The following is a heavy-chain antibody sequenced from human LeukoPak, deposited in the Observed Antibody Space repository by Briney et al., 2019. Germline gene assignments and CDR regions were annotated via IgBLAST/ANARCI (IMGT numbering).Heavy chain of an antibody. D-gene: IGHD6-13*01. Sequence: SVKVSCKASGGTFSSYAISWVRQAPGQGLEWMGGIIPIFGTANYAQKFQGRVTITADESTSTAYMERSSLRSEDTAVYYCASLPYGAAAGTFYVDWGQGTLVTVSS. CDR1: GGTFSSYA. CDR3: ASLPYGAAAGTFYVD. J-gene: IGHJ4*02. V-gene: IGHV1-69*13. CDR2: IIPIFGTA.